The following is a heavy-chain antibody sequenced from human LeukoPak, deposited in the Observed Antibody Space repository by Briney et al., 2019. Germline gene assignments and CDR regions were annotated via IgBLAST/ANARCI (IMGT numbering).Heavy chain of an antibody. CDR2: INHSGST. Sequence: SETLSLTCAVYGGSFSGYYWSWIRQPPGKGLEWIGEINHSGSTNYNPSLKSRVTISVDTSKNQFSLKLSSVTAADTAVYYCARGRVGQWLVDAFDIWGQGTMVTVSS. J-gene: IGHJ3*02. D-gene: IGHD6-19*01. CDR3: ARGRVGQWLVDAFDI. V-gene: IGHV4-34*01. CDR1: GGSFSGYY.